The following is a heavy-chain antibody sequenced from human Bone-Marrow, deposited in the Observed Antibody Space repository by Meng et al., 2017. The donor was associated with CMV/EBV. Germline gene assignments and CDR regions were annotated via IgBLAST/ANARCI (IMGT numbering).Heavy chain of an antibody. CDR3: ASPSSSWALYFDY. Sequence: AAAGFTFSTYSMNWVRQAPGKGLEWVSSISSSSSYIYYADSVKGRFTISRDNAKNSLYLQMNSLRAEDTAVYYCASPSSSWALYFDYWGQGTLVTVSS. V-gene: IGHV3-21*01. J-gene: IGHJ4*02. D-gene: IGHD6-13*01. CDR2: ISSSSSYI. CDR1: GFTFSTYS.